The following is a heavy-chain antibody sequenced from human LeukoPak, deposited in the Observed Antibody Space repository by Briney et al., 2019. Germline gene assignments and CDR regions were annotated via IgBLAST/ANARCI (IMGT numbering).Heavy chain of an antibody. Sequence: PSETLSLTCTVSGGSISSGSYYWSWIRQPAGKGLEWIGRIYTSGSTNYNPSLKSRVTMSVDTSKNQFSLKLSSVTAADTAVYYCARDNLGIIDYWGQGTLVTVSS. CDR1: GGSISSGSYY. J-gene: IGHJ4*02. D-gene: IGHD1-14*01. CDR2: IYTSGST. CDR3: ARDNLGIIDY. V-gene: IGHV4-61*02.